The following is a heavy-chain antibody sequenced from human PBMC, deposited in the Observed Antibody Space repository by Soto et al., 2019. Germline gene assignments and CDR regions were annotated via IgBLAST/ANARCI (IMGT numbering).Heavy chain of an antibody. CDR3: ARDFLPMAAIVLMVYAIGGGFDY. CDR1: GFTFSNGW. V-gene: IGHV3-15*07. Sequence: PGGSLRLSCAASGFTFSNGWMNWVRQAPGKGLEWVGRIKSKTDGGTTDYAAPVKGRFTISRDDSKNTPYLQMNSLRAEDTAVYYCARDFLPMAAIVLMVYAIGGGFDYWGQGT. CDR2: IKSKTDGGTT. D-gene: IGHD2-8*01. J-gene: IGHJ4*02.